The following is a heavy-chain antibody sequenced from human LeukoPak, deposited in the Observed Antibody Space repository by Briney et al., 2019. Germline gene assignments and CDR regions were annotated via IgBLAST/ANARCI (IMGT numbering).Heavy chain of an antibody. D-gene: IGHD5-18*01. CDR1: GGTFSSYA. J-gene: IGHJ6*02. CDR3: ARVDTAMGTYYYYGMDV. V-gene: IGHV1-69*13. CDR2: IIPIFGTA. Sequence: ASVKVSCKASGGTFSSYAISWVRQAPGQGLEWMGGIIPIFGTANYAQKFQGRVTITADESTSTAYMELSSLRSEDTAVYYCARVDTAMGTYYYYGMDVWGQGTTVTVSS.